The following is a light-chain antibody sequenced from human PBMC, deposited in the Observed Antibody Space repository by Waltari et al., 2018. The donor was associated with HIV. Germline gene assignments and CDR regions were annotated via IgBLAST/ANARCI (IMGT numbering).Light chain of an antibody. CDR1: RSNIGAGYD. V-gene: IGLV1-40*01. CDR2: GNS. J-gene: IGLJ2*01. CDR3: QSYDSSLSGSV. Sequence: QSVLTQPPSVSGPPGQRVTIPCTGSRSNIGAGYDVHWSQQLPGTAPKRLIYGNSNRPSGVPDRFSGSKSGTSASLAITGLQAEDEADYYCQSYDSSLSGSVFGGGTKLTVL.